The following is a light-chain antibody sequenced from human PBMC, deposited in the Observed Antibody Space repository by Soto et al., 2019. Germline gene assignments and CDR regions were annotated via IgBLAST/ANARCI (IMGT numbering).Light chain of an antibody. V-gene: IGKV1-27*01. CDR2: AAY. Sequence: DIQMTQAPSSLSASVGDRVTITCRARQDISTYLAWYQQKPGKVPKLLISAAYTLQSGVPSRFSGSGSGTDFTLTISSLLPEDVATYYCQKYNNAPLTFGGGTKVEIK. J-gene: IGKJ4*01. CDR1: QDISTY. CDR3: QKYNNAPLT.